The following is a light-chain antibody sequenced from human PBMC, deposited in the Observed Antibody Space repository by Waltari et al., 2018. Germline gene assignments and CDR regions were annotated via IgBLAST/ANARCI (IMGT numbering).Light chain of an antibody. CDR3: SSYTSSSTSYV. Sequence: QSALTQPASVSGSPGQSITIPCTGTSSDVGGYNYVSWYQQHPGMAPKLMIFDVSNRPSGVSNRFSGSKSGNTASLTISELQAEDEADYYCSSYTSSSTSYVFGTGTKVTVL. CDR2: DVS. CDR1: SSDVGGYNY. V-gene: IGLV2-14*03. J-gene: IGLJ1*01.